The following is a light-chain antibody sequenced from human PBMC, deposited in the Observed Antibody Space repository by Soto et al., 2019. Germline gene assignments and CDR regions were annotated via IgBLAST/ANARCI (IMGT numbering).Light chain of an antibody. Sequence: EIVLTQSPGTLSLSPGERATLSCRASQSVSSSYLAWYQQKPGQAPRLLISGASRRATGIPDRFSGSGSGTDFILTISRLEAEDFAVYYCQQYDRSPRTFGQGTKVEAK. CDR1: QSVSSSY. CDR3: QQYDRSPRT. V-gene: IGKV3-20*01. CDR2: GAS. J-gene: IGKJ1*01.